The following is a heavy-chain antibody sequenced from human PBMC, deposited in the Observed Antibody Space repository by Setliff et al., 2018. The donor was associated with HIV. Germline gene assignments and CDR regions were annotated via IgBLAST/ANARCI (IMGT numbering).Heavy chain of an antibody. J-gene: IGHJ4*02. CDR2: IYYSGDS. V-gene: IGHV4-59*08. Sequence: SETLSLTCTVSGASITSSYWTWIRQSPGGGLKYLGYIYYSGDSNYSPSLKSRLSMSLDASTSQFSLRLNSLTAADTAMYYCARFARDPTDWGRGILVTVSS. CDR1: GASITSSY. CDR3: ARFARDPTD.